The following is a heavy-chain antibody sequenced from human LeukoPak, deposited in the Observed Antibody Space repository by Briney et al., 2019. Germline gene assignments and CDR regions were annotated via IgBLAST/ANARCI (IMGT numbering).Heavy chain of an antibody. CDR3: ARTTENPGFDY. V-gene: IGHV7-4-1*02. Sequence: RASVKVSYKASGYTFTSYAMNWVRQAPGQGLEWMGWINTNTGNPTYAQGFTGRFVFSLDTSVSTAYLQISSLKAEDTAVYYCARTTENPGFDYWGQGTLVTVSS. J-gene: IGHJ4*02. CDR2: INTNTGNP. CDR1: GYTFTSYA. D-gene: IGHD1-26*01.